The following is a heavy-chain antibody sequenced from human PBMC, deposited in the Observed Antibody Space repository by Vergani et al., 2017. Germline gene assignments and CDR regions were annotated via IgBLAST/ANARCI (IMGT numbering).Heavy chain of an antibody. Sequence: EVQLVESGGGLVKPGGSLRLSCAASGFTFSNAWMSWVRQAPGKGLEWVGRIKSKTDGGTTDYAAPVKGRFPISRDDSKNTLYLQMNSLKTEDTAVYYCTTDPPLSAYYDGMDVWGQGTTVTVSS. V-gene: IGHV3-15*01. CDR1: GFTFSNAW. J-gene: IGHJ6*02. CDR2: IKSKTDGGTT. CDR3: TTDPPLSAYYDGMDV.